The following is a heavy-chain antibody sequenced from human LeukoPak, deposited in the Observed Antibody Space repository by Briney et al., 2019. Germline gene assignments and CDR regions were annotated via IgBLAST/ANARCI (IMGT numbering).Heavy chain of an antibody. J-gene: IGHJ5*02. CDR2: TYTSGST. Sequence: SETLSLTCSVSGGSISGYYWSWVRQPPGKGLEWIGYTYTSGSTNYNPSLKSRVTISVDTSKNQFSLKLSSATAADTAVYYCATTTTIASWFDPWGQGTLVTVSS. CDR3: ATTTTIASWFDP. D-gene: IGHD2-21*01. CDR1: GGSISGYY. V-gene: IGHV4-4*09.